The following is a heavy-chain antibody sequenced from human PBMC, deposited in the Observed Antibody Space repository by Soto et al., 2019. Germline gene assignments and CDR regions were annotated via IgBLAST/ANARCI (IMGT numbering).Heavy chain of an antibody. CDR3: AKRITMVRGVATFAP. CDR2: MNPNSCKT. Sequence: ASVKVSCKASGYTFTSYDINWVRPAPGPVLEWMGWMNPNSCKTCYAQKFQGRATMTRNTSKSTANMELSSLSSEDTAVYYCAKRITMVRGVATFAPWGQGTLVTFSS. V-gene: IGHV1-8*01. J-gene: IGHJ5*02. D-gene: IGHD3-10*01. CDR1: GYTFTSYD.